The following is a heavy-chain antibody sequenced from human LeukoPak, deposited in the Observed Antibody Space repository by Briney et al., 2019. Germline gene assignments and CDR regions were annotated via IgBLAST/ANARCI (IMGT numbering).Heavy chain of an antibody. CDR3: AKSRADFWSSSDV. J-gene: IGHJ6*04. D-gene: IGHD3-3*01. CDR2: ISGSGGDT. CDR1: GFTFSSYA. V-gene: IGHV3-23*01. Sequence: PGGSLRLSCAASGFTFSSYAMSWVRQAPGKGLEWVSAISGSGGDTYYADSVKGRFSISRDNSKNTLNLQMNSLRAEDTVVYYCAKSRADFWSSSDVWGKGTTVTASS.